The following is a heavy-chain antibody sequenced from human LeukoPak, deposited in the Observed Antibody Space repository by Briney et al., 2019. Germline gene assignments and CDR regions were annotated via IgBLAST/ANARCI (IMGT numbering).Heavy chain of an antibody. CDR1: GGSISSTNYY. CDR2: ISYSGSL. J-gene: IGHJ4*02. D-gene: IGHD3-16*01. CDR3: VGGRNDLS. Sequence: PSETLSLTCSVSGGSISSTNYYWGWIRQTPGKGLDWIGSISYSGSLQYSPSLESRVYIAMNRSRNEFSLRLTSVTAADTARYYGVGGRNDLSWGQGTLVTVSS. V-gene: IGHV4-39*07.